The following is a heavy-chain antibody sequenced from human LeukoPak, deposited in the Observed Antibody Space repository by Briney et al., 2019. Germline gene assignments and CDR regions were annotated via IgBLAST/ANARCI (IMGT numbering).Heavy chain of an antibody. CDR2: IGGDGNKI. Sequence: GGSLRLSCAASGFTFDDYAMHWVRQAPGKGLEWVSIIGGDGNKIYYADSVRGRFTISRDNRKNSLYLQMNSLRTDDTALYYCAKDTLENSRNYFASWGQGTLVTVSS. J-gene: IGHJ4*02. V-gene: IGHV3-43*02. D-gene: IGHD2/OR15-2a*01. CDR1: GFTFDDYA. CDR3: AKDTLENSRNYFAS.